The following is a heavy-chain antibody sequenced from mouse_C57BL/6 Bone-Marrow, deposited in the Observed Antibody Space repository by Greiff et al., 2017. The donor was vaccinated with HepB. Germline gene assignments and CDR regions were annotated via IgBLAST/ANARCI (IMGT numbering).Heavy chain of an antibody. CDR2: IYPGSGST. CDR1: GYTFTSYW. J-gene: IGHJ2*01. Sequence: VQLQQPGAELVKPGASVKMSCKASGYTFTSYWITWVKQRPGQGLEWIGDIYPGSGSTNYNEKFKSKATLTVDTSSSTAYMQLSSLTSEDSAVYYCAGIYYSNYGGGDYWGQGTTLTVSS. CDR3: AGIYYSNYGGGDY. D-gene: IGHD2-5*01. V-gene: IGHV1-55*01.